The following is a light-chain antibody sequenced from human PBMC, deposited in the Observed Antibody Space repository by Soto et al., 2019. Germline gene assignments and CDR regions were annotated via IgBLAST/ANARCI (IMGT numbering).Light chain of an antibody. V-gene: IGKV3-20*01. CDR2: GAS. J-gene: IGKJ2*01. CDR3: QQYGTSYT. CDR1: QSITSNY. Sequence: EIVLTQSPGTLSLSPGVRATLSCRASQSITSNYLAWYQQKPGQAPRLLISGASSRAADIPDRFSGSGSGTDFTLTINRLEPGDSAVYYCQQYGTSYTFGQGTKLEIK.